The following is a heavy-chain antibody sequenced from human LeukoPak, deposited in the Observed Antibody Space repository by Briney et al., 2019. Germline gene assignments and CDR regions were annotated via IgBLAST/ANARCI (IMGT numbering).Heavy chain of an antibody. CDR3: AKGPVTVAGAE. Sequence: GGSLKLSCAASGFTFSSYAMSWFRQPPGKGLEWVSAISGSGGSTYYADSVKGRFTISRDNSKNTLYLQMNSLRAEDTAVYYCAKGPVTVAGAEWGQGTLVTVSS. D-gene: IGHD6-19*01. CDR1: GFTFSSYA. J-gene: IGHJ4*02. CDR2: ISGSGGST. V-gene: IGHV3-23*01.